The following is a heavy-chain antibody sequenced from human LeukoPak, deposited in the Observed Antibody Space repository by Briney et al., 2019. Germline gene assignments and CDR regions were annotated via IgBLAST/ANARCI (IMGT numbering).Heavy chain of an antibody. CDR3: ARVNYYDRNDAFDI. J-gene: IGHJ3*02. CDR1: GYTFTGYY. Sequence: ASVKVSCKASGYTFTGYYMHWVRQAPGQGLEWMGWINPNSGGTNYAQKFQGRVTMTRDTPISTAYMELSRLRSDDTAVYYCARVNYYDRNDAFDIWGQGTMVTVSS. CDR2: INPNSGGT. D-gene: IGHD3-22*01. V-gene: IGHV1-2*02.